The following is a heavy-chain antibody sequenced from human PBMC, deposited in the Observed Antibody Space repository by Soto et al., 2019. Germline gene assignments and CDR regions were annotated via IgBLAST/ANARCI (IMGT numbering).Heavy chain of an antibody. CDR2: ISYDGSNK. J-gene: IGHJ4*02. CDR3: ANGYCSGGSCYGPQ. D-gene: IGHD2-15*01. Sequence: QVQLVESGGGVVQPGRSLRLSCAASGFTFSSYGMHWVRQAPGKGLEWVAVISYDGSNKYYADSVKGRFTISRDNSKNTLYLQMNSLRAEDTAVYYCANGYCSGGSCYGPQWGQGTLVTVSS. V-gene: IGHV3-30*18. CDR1: GFTFSSYG.